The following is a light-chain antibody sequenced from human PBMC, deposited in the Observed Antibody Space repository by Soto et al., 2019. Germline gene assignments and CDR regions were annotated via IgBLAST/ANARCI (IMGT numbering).Light chain of an antibody. CDR1: QIVSSY. CDR2: DAS. V-gene: IGKV3-11*01. J-gene: IGKJ5*01. CDR3: QQRSDGPRDT. Sequence: EIVLTQPSANLSLSLGERATLSCRASQIVSSYLDRYQQKPGQAPRLLIYDASNRATVIPFMFSGSGSGTDFTLTIRCLEAEVVAVYYWQQRSDGPRDTFGQGTRLDIK.